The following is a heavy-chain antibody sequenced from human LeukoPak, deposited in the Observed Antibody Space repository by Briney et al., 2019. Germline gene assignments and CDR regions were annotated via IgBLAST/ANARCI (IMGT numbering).Heavy chain of an antibody. CDR3: ARAEGYGGELDS. Sequence: GGSLRLSCAASGFTFSSYGMHWVRQAPGKGLEWVAFIRYDGSNKYYADSVKGRFTISRENSKNRLYLQMNGLRAEDTAVYYCARAEGYGGELDSWGQGTLVTVSS. V-gene: IGHV3-30*02. CDR1: GFTFSSYG. CDR2: IRYDGSNK. J-gene: IGHJ4*02. D-gene: IGHD4-23*01.